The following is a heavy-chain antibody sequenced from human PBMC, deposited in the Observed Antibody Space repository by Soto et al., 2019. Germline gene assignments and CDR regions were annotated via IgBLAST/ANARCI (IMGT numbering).Heavy chain of an antibody. CDR2: ISSSSSTI. CDR3: ARDLATFGVVIMPFDY. CDR1: GFTFSSYS. V-gene: IGHV3-48*02. D-gene: IGHD3-3*01. Sequence: GSLRLSCAASGFTFSSYSMNWVRQAPGKGLEWVSYISSSSSTIYYADSVKGRFTISRDNAKNSLYLQMNSLRDEDTAVYYCARDLATFGVVIMPFDYWGQGTLVTVSS. J-gene: IGHJ4*02.